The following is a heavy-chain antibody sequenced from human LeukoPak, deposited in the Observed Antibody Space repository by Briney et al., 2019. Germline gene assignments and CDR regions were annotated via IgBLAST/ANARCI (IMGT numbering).Heavy chain of an antibody. V-gene: IGHV1-18*01. CDR1: GYTLTSYG. J-gene: IGHJ4*02. Sequence: GASVQVSCKASGYTLTSYGISWVRQAPGQGLEWMGWISAYNGNTNYAQKLQGRVTMTTDTSTSTAYMELRSLRSDDTAVYYCATLDTAMAQFDYWGQGTLVTVSS. D-gene: IGHD5-18*01. CDR3: ATLDTAMAQFDY. CDR2: ISAYNGNT.